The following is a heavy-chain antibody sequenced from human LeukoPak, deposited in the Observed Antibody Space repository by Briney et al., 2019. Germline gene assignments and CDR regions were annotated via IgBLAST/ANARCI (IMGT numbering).Heavy chain of an antibody. CDR1: GGSISRGDYY. CDR3: ARDLLYYDTSAYYQPGAFAI. Sequence: SETLSLTCAVSGGSISRGDYYWNWIRQHPGKGLEWIGYIYYSGSTYYNPSLKSRVTISVDTSKNQFSLKLSSVTAADTAVYYCARDLLYYDTSAYYQPGAFAIWGQGTMVTVSS. J-gene: IGHJ3*02. D-gene: IGHD3-22*01. CDR2: IYYSGST. V-gene: IGHV4-31*11.